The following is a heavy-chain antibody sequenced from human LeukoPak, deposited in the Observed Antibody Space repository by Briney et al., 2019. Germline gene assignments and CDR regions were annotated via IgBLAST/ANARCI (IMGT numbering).Heavy chain of an antibody. CDR2: ISYSGST. D-gene: IGHD6-19*01. V-gene: IGHV4-39*07. Sequence: SETLSLTCSVSGGSISSSNYYWVWIRQPPGKGLEWIGTISYSGSTYSNPSLESRVFISVDTSINQLSLKLTSVTAADTAVYYCARGGPYSSALNWFDPWGQGTLVTVSS. J-gene: IGHJ5*02. CDR3: ARGGPYSSALNWFDP. CDR1: GGSISSSNYY.